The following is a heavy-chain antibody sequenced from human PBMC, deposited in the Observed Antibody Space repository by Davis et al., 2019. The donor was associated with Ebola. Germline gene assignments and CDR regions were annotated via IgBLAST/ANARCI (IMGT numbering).Heavy chain of an antibody. CDR2: IYHSGSG. CDR3: ARVGYYYDSSGYYRGAFDI. CDR1: GGSISSSNW. D-gene: IGHD3-22*01. Sequence: SQTLSLTCAVSGGSISSSNWWSWVRQSSGKGLEWIGEIYHSGSGNYNPSLKSRVTMSVDKSKNHFSLKLTSVTAADTAVYYCARVGYYYDSSGYYRGAFDIWGQGTMVTVSS. J-gene: IGHJ3*02. V-gene: IGHV4-4*02.